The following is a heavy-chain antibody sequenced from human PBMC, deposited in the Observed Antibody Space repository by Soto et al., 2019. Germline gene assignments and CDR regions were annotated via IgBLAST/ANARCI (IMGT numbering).Heavy chain of an antibody. D-gene: IGHD3-3*01. V-gene: IGHV5-10-1*01. Sequence: GESLKISCKGSGYSLTSYWISWVRQMPGKGLEWMGRIDPSDSYTNYSPSFQGHVTISADKSISTAYLQWSSLKASDTAMYYCARSDFWSGYVYYYYGMDVWGQGTTVTVSS. CDR1: GYSLTSYW. J-gene: IGHJ6*02. CDR2: IDPSDSYT. CDR3: ARSDFWSGYVYYYYGMDV.